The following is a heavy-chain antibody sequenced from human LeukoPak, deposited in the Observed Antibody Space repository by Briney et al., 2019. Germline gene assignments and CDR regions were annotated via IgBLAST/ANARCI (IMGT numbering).Heavy chain of an antibody. Sequence: GGSLRLSCAASGFTFSSYAMSWVRQAPGKGLEWVSAIGSGTYYADSVKGRFTISRDNSKNTLYPQMNSLKAEDTAVYYCAKVLAYYFDYWGQGTLVTVSS. CDR3: AKVLAYYFDY. J-gene: IGHJ4*02. CDR1: GFTFSSYA. V-gene: IGHV3-23*01. CDR2: IGSGT.